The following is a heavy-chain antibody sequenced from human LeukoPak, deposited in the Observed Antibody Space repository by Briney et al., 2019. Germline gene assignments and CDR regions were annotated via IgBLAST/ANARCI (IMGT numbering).Heavy chain of an antibody. Sequence: PSKTLSLTCTVSGGSIRSYYWSWIRQPPGKGLEWIGYIYYSGSTNYNPSLKSRVSISVDTSRNQFSLKLTSVTAADTAMYYCARYGIKGCSSTNCYTSYFYYGMDVWGQGTTVTVSS. V-gene: IGHV4-59*08. CDR1: GGSIRSYY. D-gene: IGHD2-2*02. J-gene: IGHJ6*02. CDR3: ARYGIKGCSSTNCYTSYFYYGMDV. CDR2: IYYSGST.